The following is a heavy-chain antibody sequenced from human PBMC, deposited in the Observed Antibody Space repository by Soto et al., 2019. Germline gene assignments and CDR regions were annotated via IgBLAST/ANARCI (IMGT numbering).Heavy chain of an antibody. Sequence: TLSLTCSVSGGTINSGDYFWSWIRQPPGKGLEWIGSIFYTGSTYYSPSLKSRASMSMDTSKNPFSLRLRSLTAADTAVYFCARVKATLYRHYYFDYWGQGTPVTVSS. CDR3: ARVKATLYRHYYFDY. CDR2: IFYTGST. D-gene: IGHD5-12*01. V-gene: IGHV4-30-4*01. CDR1: GGTINSGDYF. J-gene: IGHJ4*02.